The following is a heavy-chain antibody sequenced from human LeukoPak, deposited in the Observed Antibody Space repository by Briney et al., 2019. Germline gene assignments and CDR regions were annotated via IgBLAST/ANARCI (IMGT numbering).Heavy chain of an antibody. CDR1: GFTFSNAW. CDR3: TTYPIVGATKYYFDY. Sequence: PGGSLRLSCAASGFTFSNAWMSWVRQAPGKGLEWVGRIKSKTDGGTTDYAAPVKGRFTISRDDSKNTLYLQMNSLKTEDTAVYYCTTYPIVGATKYYFDYWGQGTLVTVSS. CDR2: IKSKTDGGTT. J-gene: IGHJ4*02. D-gene: IGHD1-26*01. V-gene: IGHV3-15*01.